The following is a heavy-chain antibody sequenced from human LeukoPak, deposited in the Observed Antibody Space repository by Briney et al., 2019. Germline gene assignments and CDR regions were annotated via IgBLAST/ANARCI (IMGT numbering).Heavy chain of an antibody. CDR3: AKETRQQLVRGYFDY. CDR2: ISGSGGST. CDR1: GFTFSSYA. V-gene: IGHV3-23*01. J-gene: IGHJ4*02. D-gene: IGHD6-13*01. Sequence: GGSLRLSCAASGFTFSSYAMHWVRQAPGKGLEWVSAISGSGGSTYYADSVKGRFTISRDNSKNTLYLQMNSLRAEDTAVYYCAKETRQQLVRGYFDYWGQGTLVTVSS.